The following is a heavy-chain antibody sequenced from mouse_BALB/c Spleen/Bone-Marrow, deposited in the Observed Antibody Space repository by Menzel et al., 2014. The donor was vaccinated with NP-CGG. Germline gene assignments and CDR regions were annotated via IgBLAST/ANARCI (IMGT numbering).Heavy chain of an antibody. CDR3: SKEGRGAY. Sequence: QVQLKHSGAELARPGASVKLSCKASGYTFTSYWMQWVKQRPGQGLEWIGAIYPGDGDTRYTQKFKGKATLTADKSSSTAYIQLSILSSDDSAVYYCSKEGRGAYWVQGTLVTVS. D-gene: IGHD3-3*01. CDR1: GYTFTSYW. J-gene: IGHJ3*01. V-gene: IGHV1-87*01. CDR2: IYPGDGDT.